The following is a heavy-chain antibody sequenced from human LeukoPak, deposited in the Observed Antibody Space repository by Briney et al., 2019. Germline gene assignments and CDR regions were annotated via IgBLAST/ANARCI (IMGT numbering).Heavy chain of an antibody. CDR1: GYTFTGYY. V-gene: IGHV1-2*02. CDR3: ARGSGYWFDR. CDR2: INPNSGGT. D-gene: IGHD1-26*01. Sequence: ASVKVSFKASGYTFTGYYMHWVRQAPGQGLEWMGWINPNSGGTNYAQKVQGRVTMTRDTSISTAYMELSRLRSDDTAVYYCARGSGYWFDRWGQGTLVTVSS. J-gene: IGHJ5*02.